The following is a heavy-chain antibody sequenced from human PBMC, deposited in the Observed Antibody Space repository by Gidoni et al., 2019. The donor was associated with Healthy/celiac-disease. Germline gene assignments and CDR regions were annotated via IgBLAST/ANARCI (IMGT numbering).Heavy chain of an antibody. J-gene: IGHJ6*02. CDR3: ARVEQYSSSVYYYYYGMDV. D-gene: IGHD6-6*01. Sequence: QVQLVESGGGLVKPGGSLRLSCAASGFTFSDYYMSWIRQAPGKGLEWVSYISSSGSTIYYADSVKGRFTISRDNAKNSLYLQMNSLRAEDTAEYYCARVEQYSSSVYYYYYGMDVWGQGTTVTVSS. V-gene: IGHV3-11*01. CDR1: GFTFSDYY. CDR2: ISSSGSTI.